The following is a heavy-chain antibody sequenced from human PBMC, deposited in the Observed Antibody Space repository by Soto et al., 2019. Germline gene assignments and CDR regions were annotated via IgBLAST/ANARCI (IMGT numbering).Heavy chain of an antibody. CDR3: ARHVVESLSFGERVHHFAY. CDR1: GFTFSDYY. CDR2: ISSSGSTI. V-gene: IGHV3-11*01. D-gene: IGHD3-10*01. Sequence: GGSLRLSCXAXGFTFSDYYMSWIRRAPGKGLEWVSYISSSGSTIYYADSVKGRFTISRDNAKNSLYLQMNSLRAEDTAVYYCARHVVESLSFGERVHHFAYWGHGTLVTVSS. J-gene: IGHJ4*01.